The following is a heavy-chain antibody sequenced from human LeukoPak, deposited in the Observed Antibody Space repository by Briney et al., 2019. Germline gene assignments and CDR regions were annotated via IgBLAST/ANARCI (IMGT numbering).Heavy chain of an antibody. J-gene: IGHJ4*02. CDR3: ARGSYYGDEDFDY. D-gene: IGHD1-26*01. CDR1: GYTFTNYA. V-gene: IGHV1-3*01. Sequence: ASVKVSCKASGYTFTNYAMHWVRQAPGQRLEWMGWINAGNGNTKYSQKFQGRVTITRDTSASTAYMELSSLRSEDTAVYYCARGSYYGDEDFDYWGQGTLVTVSS. CDR2: INAGNGNT.